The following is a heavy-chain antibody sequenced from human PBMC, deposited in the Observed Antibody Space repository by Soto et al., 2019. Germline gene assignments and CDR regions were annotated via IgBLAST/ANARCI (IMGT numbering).Heavy chain of an antibody. CDR3: AREVEQQLAYNWFDP. J-gene: IGHJ5*02. V-gene: IGHV1-18*01. D-gene: IGHD6-13*01. CDR2: ISTYNGNT. CDR1: GYTFTGYD. Sequence: ASVKVSCKASGYTFTGYDISWVRQAPGQGLEWMGWISTYNGNTNYAQKLQGRVTMTTDTSTSTAYMELRSLRSDDTAVYYCAREVEQQLAYNWFDPWGQGTLVTVSS.